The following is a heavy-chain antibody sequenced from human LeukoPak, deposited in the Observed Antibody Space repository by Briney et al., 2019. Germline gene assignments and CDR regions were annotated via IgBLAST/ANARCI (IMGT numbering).Heavy chain of an antibody. V-gene: IGHV4-59*12. J-gene: IGHJ4*02. Sequence: SETLSLTCIVSGGSISSYYWSWIRQPPGKGLEWIGYIYYSGSTNYNPSLKSRVTISVDTSKNQFSLKLSSVTAADTAVYYCARGPRETFMVRGTHFDYWGQGTLVTVSS. CDR1: GGSISSYY. CDR2: IYYSGST. D-gene: IGHD3-10*01. CDR3: ARGPRETFMVRGTHFDY.